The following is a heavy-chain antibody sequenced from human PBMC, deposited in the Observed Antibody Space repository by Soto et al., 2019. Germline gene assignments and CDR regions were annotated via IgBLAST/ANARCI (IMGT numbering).Heavy chain of an antibody. Sequence: ASVKVSCKASGYTFTGYYMHWVRQAPGQGLEWMGWINPNSGGTNYAQKFQGRVTMTRDTSISTAYMELSRLRSDDTAVYYCARFEVGSRPSPKRFDPWGQGTLVTVSS. V-gene: IGHV1-2*02. CDR3: ARFEVGSRPSPKRFDP. D-gene: IGHD1-26*01. J-gene: IGHJ5*02. CDR1: GYTFTGYY. CDR2: INPNSGGT.